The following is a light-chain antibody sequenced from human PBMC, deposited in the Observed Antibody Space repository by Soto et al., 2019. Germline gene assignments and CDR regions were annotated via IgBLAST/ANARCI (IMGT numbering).Light chain of an antibody. CDR1: QSVSSTY. Sequence: EIVLTQSPGTLSLSPGERATLSCRASQSVSSTYLAWYQQKPGQAPRLLIYGASSSATGIPDRFSGSASGTDFTLTISRLEPEDFAVYYCQQYGTSLITFGRGTRLDIK. CDR3: QQYGTSLIT. V-gene: IGKV3-20*01. CDR2: GAS. J-gene: IGKJ5*01.